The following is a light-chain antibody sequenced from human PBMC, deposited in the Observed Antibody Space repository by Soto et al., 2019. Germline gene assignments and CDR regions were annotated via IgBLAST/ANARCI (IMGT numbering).Light chain of an antibody. CDR3: CSYAGRSTVI. CDR1: SGDIGTYYL. J-gene: IGLJ2*01. V-gene: IGLV2-23*01. CDR2: EGN. Sequence: QSALTQPASVSGSPGQSITFSCTGTSGDIGTYYLVSWYQQHPGRAPKLIIFEGNKRPSGVSNRFSASKSGNTASLAISGLQAEDEADYHCCSYAGRSTVICGGGTKLTVL.